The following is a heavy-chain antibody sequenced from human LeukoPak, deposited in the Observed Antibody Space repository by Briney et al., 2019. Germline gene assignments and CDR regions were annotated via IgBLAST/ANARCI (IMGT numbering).Heavy chain of an antibody. D-gene: IGHD3-10*01. CDR2: IRSKANSYAT. J-gene: IGHJ4*02. CDR1: GFTFSGSA. Sequence: PGGSLRLSCAASGFTFSGSAMHWVRQASGKGLEWVGRIRSKANSYATAYAASVKGRFTISRDDSKNTAYLQMNSLKTEDTAVYYCTRSWAYYYGSGSDYWGQGTLVTASS. V-gene: IGHV3-73*01. CDR3: TRSWAYYYGSGSDY.